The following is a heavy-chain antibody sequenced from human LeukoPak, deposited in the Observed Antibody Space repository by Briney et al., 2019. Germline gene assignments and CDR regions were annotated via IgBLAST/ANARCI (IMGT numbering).Heavy chain of an antibody. V-gene: IGHV1-69*13. Sequence: VKVSCKASGGTFSSYAISWVRQAPGQGLEWMGGIIPIFGTANYAQKFQGRVTITADESTSTAYMELSSLRSEDTAVYYCARGTPPSNYFDYWGQGTLVTVSS. CDR2: IIPIFGTA. J-gene: IGHJ4*02. D-gene: IGHD2-15*01. CDR3: ARGTPPSNYFDY. CDR1: GGTFSSYA.